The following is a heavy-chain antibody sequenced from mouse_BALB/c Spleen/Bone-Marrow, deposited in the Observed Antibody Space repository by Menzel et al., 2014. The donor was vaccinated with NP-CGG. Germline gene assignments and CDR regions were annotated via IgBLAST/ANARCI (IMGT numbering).Heavy chain of an antibody. CDR1: GDSITSGY. CDR2: ISYSGST. Sequence: VQLQQSGPSLVKPSQPLSLRCSVTGDSITSGYWNWIRKFPGNKLEYMGYISYSGSTYYNPSLQSRITITRDTSNNQYYLQLNSVTTEDTATYYCASYYYGSSYAMDYWGQGTSVTVSS. CDR3: ASYYYGSSYAMDY. D-gene: IGHD1-1*01. J-gene: IGHJ4*01. V-gene: IGHV3-8*02.